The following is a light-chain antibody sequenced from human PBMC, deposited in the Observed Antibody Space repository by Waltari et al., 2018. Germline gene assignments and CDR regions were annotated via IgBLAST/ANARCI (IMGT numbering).Light chain of an antibody. CDR1: QSISSY. CDR2: AAS. V-gene: IGKV1-39*01. J-gene: IGKJ1*01. CDR3: QQSYSTPAT. Sequence: MTQSPSSLSASVGDRVTITCRASQSISSYLNWYQQKPGKAPKLLIYAASSLQSGVPSRFSGSGSGTDFTLTISSLQPEDFATYYCQQSYSTPATFGQGTKVEIK.